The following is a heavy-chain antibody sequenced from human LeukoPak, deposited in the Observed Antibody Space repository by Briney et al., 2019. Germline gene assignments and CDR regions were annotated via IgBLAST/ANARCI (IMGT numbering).Heavy chain of an antibody. CDR1: GSTFSSYA. V-gene: IGHV3-23*01. CDR3: AKSSSSSFRVDAFDI. Sequence: RGSLRLSCAASGSTFSSYAMSWVRQAPGKGLEWVSAISGSGGSTYYADSVKGRFTISRDNSKNTLYLQMNSLRAEDTAVYYCAKSSSSSFRVDAFDIWGQGTMVTVSS. D-gene: IGHD6-13*01. CDR2: ISGSGGST. J-gene: IGHJ3*02.